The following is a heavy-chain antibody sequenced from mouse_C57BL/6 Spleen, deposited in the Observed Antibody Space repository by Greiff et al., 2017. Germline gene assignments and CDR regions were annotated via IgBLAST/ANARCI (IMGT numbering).Heavy chain of an antibody. D-gene: IGHD1-1*01. J-gene: IGHJ2*01. V-gene: IGHV1-82*01. CDR3: ARSTTVVSGDY. CDR2: IYPGDGDT. Sequence: QVQLQQSGPELVKPGASVKISCKASGYAFSSSWMNWVKQRPGKGLEWIGRIYPGDGDTNYNGKFKGKATLTADESSSTAYMQLSSLTSDDSAVYFCARSTTVVSGDYWGQGTTLTVSS. CDR1: GYAFSSSW.